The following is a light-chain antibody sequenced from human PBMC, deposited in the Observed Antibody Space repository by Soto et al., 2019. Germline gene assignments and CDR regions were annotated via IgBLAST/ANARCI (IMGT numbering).Light chain of an antibody. J-gene: IGLJ1*01. Sequence: SALTQPASVPGSPGQSITISCTGTSSDVGGYNYVSWYQQHPGKAPKLMIYEVSNRPSGVSNRFSGSKSGNTASLTISGLQAEDEADYYCSSYTSSSTLAFGTGTKVTVL. CDR2: EVS. V-gene: IGLV2-14*01. CDR1: SSDVGGYNY. CDR3: SSYTSSSTLA.